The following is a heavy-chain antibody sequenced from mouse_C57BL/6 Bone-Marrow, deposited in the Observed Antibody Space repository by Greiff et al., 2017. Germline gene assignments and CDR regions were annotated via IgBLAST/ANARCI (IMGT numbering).Heavy chain of an antibody. Sequence: VQLQQSGPGLVKPSQSLSLTCSVTGYSITSGYYWNWIRQFPGNKLEWMGYISYAGSNNYNPSLKNRISITRDTSKNQFFLKLNAVTTEDTATYCCARGHYWGQGTTLTVSS. CDR3: ARGHY. V-gene: IGHV3-6*01. J-gene: IGHJ2*01. CDR2: ISYAGSN. CDR1: GYSITSGYY.